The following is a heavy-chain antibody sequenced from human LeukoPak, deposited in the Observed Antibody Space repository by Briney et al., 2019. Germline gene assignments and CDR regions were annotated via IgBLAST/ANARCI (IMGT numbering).Heavy chain of an antibody. Sequence: GGSLRRSCAASGFTFSSYAMSWVRQAPGKGLEWVSAISGSGGSTYYADSVKGRFTISRDNSKNTLYLQMNSLRAEDTAVYYCAKVGQDGYNPIDYWGQGTLVTVSS. CDR3: AKVGQDGYNPIDY. J-gene: IGHJ4*02. V-gene: IGHV3-23*01. CDR2: ISGSGGST. D-gene: IGHD5-24*01. CDR1: GFTFSSYA.